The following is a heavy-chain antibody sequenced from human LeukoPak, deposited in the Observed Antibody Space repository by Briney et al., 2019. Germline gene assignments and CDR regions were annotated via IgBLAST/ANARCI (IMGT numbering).Heavy chain of an antibody. CDR2: IWYDGSNK. V-gene: IGHV3-33*01. J-gene: IGHJ4*02. D-gene: IGHD3-3*01. CDR3: ARGGPEWPLDY. CDR1: GFSFSTYG. Sequence: PRGSLRLSCAASGFSFSTYGMLWVRQAPGKGLEWVAVIWYDGSNKYYADSVKGRFTISRDNSKNTLYLQMNSLRVEDTAVYYCARGGPEWPLDYWGQGTLVTVST.